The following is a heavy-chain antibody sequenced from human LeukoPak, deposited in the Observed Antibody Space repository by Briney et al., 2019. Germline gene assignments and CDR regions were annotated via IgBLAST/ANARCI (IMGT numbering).Heavy chain of an antibody. V-gene: IGHV3-21*01. CDR2: ISISSNYI. Sequence: GGSLRLSCAASGFTFSRYSMNWVRQAPGKGLEWVSSISISSNYIYCADSVKGRFTISRDNAKNSLYLQMNSLRAEDTAVYYCARGSRFGVVGRDAFDIWGQGTMVTVSS. CDR3: ARGSRFGVVGRDAFDI. CDR1: GFTFSRYS. J-gene: IGHJ3*02. D-gene: IGHD3-3*01.